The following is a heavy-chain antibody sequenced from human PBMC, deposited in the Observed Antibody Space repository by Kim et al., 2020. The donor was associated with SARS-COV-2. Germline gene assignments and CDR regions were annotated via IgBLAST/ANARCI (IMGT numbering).Heavy chain of an antibody. CDR2: ISGSGGST. CDR1: GFTFSSYA. Sequence: GGSLRLSCAASGFTFSSYAMSWVRQAPGKGLEWVSAISGSGGSTYYADSVKGRFTISRDNSKNTLYLQMNSLRAEDTAVYYCAKCSRHGPPRLLWFGELLDYFDYWGQGTLVTVSS. V-gene: IGHV3-23*01. D-gene: IGHD3-10*01. J-gene: IGHJ4*02. CDR3: AKCSRHGPPRLLWFGELLDYFDY.